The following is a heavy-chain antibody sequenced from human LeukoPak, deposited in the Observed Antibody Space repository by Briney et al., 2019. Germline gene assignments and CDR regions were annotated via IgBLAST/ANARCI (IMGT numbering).Heavy chain of an antibody. Sequence: GGSLRLSCAASGFTFSSYAVSWVRQAPGKGLEWVSTISGSGGSKYYADSVKGRFTISRDNSMDTLYLQMNSLRAEDAAVYSCAKDRATVTTRGLDYWGQGTLVTVSS. V-gene: IGHV3-23*01. D-gene: IGHD4-17*01. CDR1: GFTFSSYA. J-gene: IGHJ4*02. CDR3: AKDRATVTTRGLDY. CDR2: ISGSGGSK.